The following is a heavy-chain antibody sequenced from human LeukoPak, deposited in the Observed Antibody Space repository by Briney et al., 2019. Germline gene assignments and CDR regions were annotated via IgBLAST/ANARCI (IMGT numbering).Heavy chain of an antibody. CDR1: GYTFTHYY. CDR2: INPNSGGT. CDR3: ARIQLWSRPDGY. J-gene: IGHJ4*02. D-gene: IGHD5-18*01. Sequence: ASVKVSCKASGYTFTHYYMHWVRQAPGQGLEWMGWINPNSGGTNFAQKFQGRVAMTTDTSTSTAYMELRSLRSDDTAVYYCARIQLWSRPDGYWGQGTLVTVSS. V-gene: IGHV1-2*02.